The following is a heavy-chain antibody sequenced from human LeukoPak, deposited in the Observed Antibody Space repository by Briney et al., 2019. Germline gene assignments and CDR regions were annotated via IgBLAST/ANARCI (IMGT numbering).Heavy chain of an antibody. V-gene: IGHV3-30*02. CDR2: IRYDGSNK. J-gene: IGHJ4*02. D-gene: IGHD2-2*01. CDR1: GFTFSSYG. CDR3: AKDRCSSTSCHFDY. Sequence: GGSLRLSCAASGFTFSSYGMHWVRQAPGTGLEWVAFIRYDGSNKYYADSVKGRFTISRDNSKNTLYLQMNSLRAEDTAVYYCAKDRCSSTSCHFDYWGQGTLVTVSS.